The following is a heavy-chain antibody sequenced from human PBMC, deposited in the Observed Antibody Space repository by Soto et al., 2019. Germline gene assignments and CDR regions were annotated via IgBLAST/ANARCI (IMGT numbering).Heavy chain of an antibody. CDR3: ARDQSYYDSSGYYPSWFRYYGMDV. CDR2: MSGSATRT. D-gene: IGHD3-22*01. Sequence: GGSLRLSCAASGFTFSSYAMSGVRQAPWKGLDWVSGMSGSATRTYYADSVKGRFTISRDNSNNTLFLQMNSLRAEDTAVYYCARDQSYYDSSGYYPSWFRYYGMDVWGQGTTVTVSS. V-gene: IGHV3-23*01. J-gene: IGHJ6*02. CDR1: GFTFSSYA.